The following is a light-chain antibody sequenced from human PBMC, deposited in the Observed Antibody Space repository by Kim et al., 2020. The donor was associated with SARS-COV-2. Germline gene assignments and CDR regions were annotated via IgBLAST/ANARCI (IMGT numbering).Light chain of an antibody. Sequence: SYELTQPPSVSVSPGQTASIPCSGDKLGDKYACWYQQKPGQSPVLVIYQDSKRPSGIPERFSGSNSGNTATLTISGTQAMDEADYYCQAWDSSTADVVFGGGTQLTVL. CDR1: KLGDKY. J-gene: IGLJ2*01. V-gene: IGLV3-1*01. CDR2: QDS. CDR3: QAWDSSTADVV.